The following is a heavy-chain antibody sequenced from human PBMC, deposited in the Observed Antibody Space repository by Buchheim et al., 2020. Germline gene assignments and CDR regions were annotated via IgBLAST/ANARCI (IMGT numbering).Heavy chain of an antibody. V-gene: IGHV1-3*01. CDR3: ARDYYDSSGYHPFDY. J-gene: IGHJ4*02. CDR2: INAGNGNT. Sequence: QVQLVQSGAEVKKPGASVKVSCKASGYTFNSYGMQWVRQAPGQRLEWMGWINAGNGNTKYSQKFQGRVTITRDTSASTVYMELSSLRSEDTAVYYCARDYYDSSGYHPFDYWGQGTL. D-gene: IGHD3-22*01. CDR1: GYTFNSYG.